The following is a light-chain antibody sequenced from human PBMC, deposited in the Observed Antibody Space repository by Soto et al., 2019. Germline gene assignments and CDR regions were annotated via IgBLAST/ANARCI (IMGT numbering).Light chain of an antibody. CDR3: QQRSDRLPIT. Sequence: EIVLTQSPVTLSLSPGERATLSCRASQIVSSSYLAWYQQKPGQAPRLLIYDASSRATGIPDRFSGSGSGTDFTLTISSLEPEDSAVYYCQQRSDRLPITFGQGTRLEIK. CDR2: DAS. V-gene: IGKV3D-20*02. J-gene: IGKJ5*01. CDR1: QIVSSSY.